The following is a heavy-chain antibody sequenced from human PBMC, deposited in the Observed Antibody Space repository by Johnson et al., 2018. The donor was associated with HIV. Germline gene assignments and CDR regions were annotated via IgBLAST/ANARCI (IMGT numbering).Heavy chain of an antibody. D-gene: IGHD6-6*01. J-gene: IGHJ3*02. CDR1: GFTFSSYG. V-gene: IGHV3-30*02. CDR3: AEDQSLLAAPPVAFDI. Sequence: VQVVESGGGVVQPGGSLRLSCAASGFTFSSYGMHWVRQAPGKGLEWVAFIRYDGSTKYYADSVKGRFTISRDNSKNTLYLQMNSLRADDTAVYYCAEDQSLLAAPPVAFDIWGQWTMVTVSS. CDR2: IRYDGSTK.